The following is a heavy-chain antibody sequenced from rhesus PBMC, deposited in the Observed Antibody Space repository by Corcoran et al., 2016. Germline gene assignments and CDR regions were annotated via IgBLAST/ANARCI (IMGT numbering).Heavy chain of an antibody. CDR1: GGSISTSNW. V-gene: IGHV4S19*01. D-gene: IGHD3-28*01. Sequence: QVQLQESGPGLVKPSETLSLTCAVSGGSISTSNWWSWIRQPPGKGLEWIGYISGISGSTYYNPSLRSRVTISKTTSKNQFSLKLSSVTAADTAVYYCARDQYYYGSGNAGRFDVWGPGVLVTVSS. CDR3: ARDQYYYGSGNAGRFDV. CDR2: ISGISGST. J-gene: IGHJ5-1*01.